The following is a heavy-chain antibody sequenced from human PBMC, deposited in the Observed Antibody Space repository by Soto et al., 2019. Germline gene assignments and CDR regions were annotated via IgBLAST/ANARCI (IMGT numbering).Heavy chain of an antibody. CDR1: GFTFSDYY. CDR3: ATARFYDFWSGYNYYYYYMDV. D-gene: IGHD3-3*01. V-gene: IGHV3-11*01. J-gene: IGHJ6*03. Sequence: QVQLVESGGGLVKPGGSLRLSCAASGFTFSDYYMSWIRQAPGKGLEWVSYISNSGSTIYYADSVKGRFTISRDNAKNSLYLQMNSLRAEDTAVYYCATARFYDFWSGYNYYYYYMDVWGKGTTVTVSS. CDR2: ISNSGSTI.